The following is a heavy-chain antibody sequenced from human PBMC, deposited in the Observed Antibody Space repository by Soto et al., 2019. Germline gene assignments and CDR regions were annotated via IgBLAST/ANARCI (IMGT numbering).Heavy chain of an antibody. D-gene: IGHD5-12*01. CDR1: GFTFSDYY. Sequence: QVQLVESGGGLVKPGGSLRLSCAASGFTFSDYYMTWIRQAPGTGLEWVSYISAGGSSTYYADSVKGRFTISRDNAKNSLYLQMSSLRADDTAVYYCARDVAPVPQGYWGQGTLVTVSS. CDR3: ARDVAPVPQGY. J-gene: IGHJ4*02. CDR2: ISAGGSST. V-gene: IGHV3-11*01.